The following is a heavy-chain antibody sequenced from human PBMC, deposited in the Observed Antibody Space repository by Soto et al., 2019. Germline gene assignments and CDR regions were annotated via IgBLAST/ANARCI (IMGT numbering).Heavy chain of an antibody. CDR1: GDSVSNSNW. Sequence: TLSLTCAVSGDSVSNSNWWSWVRQPPGKGLEWIGEIYHRGNTDYNPSLKSRVTISIDKSKNQFSLHLSSVTAADTAVYYCARDRVAAPWYYFDSWGQGILVTVSS. V-gene: IGHV4-4*02. CDR2: IYHRGNT. D-gene: IGHD6-19*01. CDR3: ARDRVAAPWYYFDS. J-gene: IGHJ4*02.